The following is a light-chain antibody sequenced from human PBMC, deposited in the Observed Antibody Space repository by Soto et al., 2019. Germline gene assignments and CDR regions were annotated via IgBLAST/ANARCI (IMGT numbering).Light chain of an antibody. J-gene: IGKJ1*01. CDR2: GAS. V-gene: IGKV3-20*01. CDR3: QQYGSLSWT. CDR1: QSVSSNY. Sequence: DIVLTQSPGTLSLSPGERATLSCRASQSVSSNYLAWYQQRPGQAPRLLIYGASTRATGFPDRFSGSGSGTDFSLTISRLEPEDFAVYYCQQYGSLSWTFGQGTKVEIK.